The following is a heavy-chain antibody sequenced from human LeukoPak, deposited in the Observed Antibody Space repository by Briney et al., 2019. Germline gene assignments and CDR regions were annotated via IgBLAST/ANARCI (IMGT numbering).Heavy chain of an antibody. CDR1: GFTFSTYG. V-gene: IGHV3-7*01. CDR3: ASPGGEREGGSDY. J-gene: IGHJ4*02. Sequence: GGSLTLSCAASGFTFSTYGMSWVRQAPGKGLEWVANIKKDGSETYYVDSVKGRFTISRDNAKNSLYLQMNSLRAEDTAVYYCASPGGEREGGSDYWGQGTLVTVSS. CDR2: IKKDGSET. D-gene: IGHD1-1*01.